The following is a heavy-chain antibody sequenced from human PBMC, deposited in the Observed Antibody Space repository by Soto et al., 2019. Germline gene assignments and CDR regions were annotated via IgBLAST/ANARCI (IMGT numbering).Heavy chain of an antibody. CDR2: ISYDGSKE. CDR3: AKDGAGERYYYMDV. J-gene: IGHJ6*03. D-gene: IGHD4-17*01. CDR1: GFPFGKFA. V-gene: IGHV3-30*18. Sequence: VEMVQSGGGMAQPGRSLRLSCTASGFPFGKFAMHWVRQAPGKGLEWVALISYDGSKEDYAGAVKGRFTISRDNSNNTLFLQMNSLRTDDTAVYYCAKDGAGERYYYMDVWGGGTPVTVSS.